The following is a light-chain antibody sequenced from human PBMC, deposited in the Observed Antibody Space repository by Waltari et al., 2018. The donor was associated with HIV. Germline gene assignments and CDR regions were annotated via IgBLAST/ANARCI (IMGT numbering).Light chain of an antibody. J-gene: IGLJ2*01. CDR2: KDT. CDR1: ALPMRH. CDR3: QSADNTGTSVV. Sequence: SSYRTQSATLRASPAQPPSTTSSPDALPMRHTYRYQQKPGQAPVVVIYKDTQRPSGIPERFSGSSSGTIVTLTISGVQAEDEAVYYCQSADNTGTSVVFGGGTKLTVL. V-gene: IGLV3-25*03.